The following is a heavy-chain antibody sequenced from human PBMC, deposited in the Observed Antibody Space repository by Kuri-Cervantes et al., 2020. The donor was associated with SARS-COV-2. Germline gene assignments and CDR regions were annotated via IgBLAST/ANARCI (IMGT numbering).Heavy chain of an antibody. J-gene: IGHJ5*02. V-gene: IGHV4-61*01. CDR3: ARDILSSDSWSGYYRPPGRWFDP. CDR1: SGSVSGGSYY. D-gene: IGHD3-3*01. Sequence: SEALSLTCTVSSGSVSGGSYYWSWTRQPPGKGLEWIGYISYSGNTNYNPSLKSRVTISIDTAKNRFSLKLRSVTAADTAVYYCARDILSSDSWSGYYRPPGRWFDPWGQGTLVTVSS. CDR2: ISYSGNT.